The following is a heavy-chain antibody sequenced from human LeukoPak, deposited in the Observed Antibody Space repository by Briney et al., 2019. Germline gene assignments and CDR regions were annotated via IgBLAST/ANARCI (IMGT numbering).Heavy chain of an antibody. CDR1: GGSISSYY. V-gene: IGHV4-59*01. Sequence: SETLSLTCTVSGGSISSYYWSWIRQPPGKGLEWIGYIYYSGSTNYNPSLKSRVTISVDTSKNQFSLKLSSVTAADTAVYYCASIHGYGGNSGSTIQHWGQGTLVTVSS. CDR2: IYYSGST. J-gene: IGHJ1*01. CDR3: ASIHGYGGNSGSTIQH. D-gene: IGHD4-23*01.